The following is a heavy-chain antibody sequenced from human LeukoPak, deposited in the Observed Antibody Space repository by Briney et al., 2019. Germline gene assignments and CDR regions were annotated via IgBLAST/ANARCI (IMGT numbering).Heavy chain of an antibody. Sequence: SETLSLTCAVYGGSFSGYYWSWIRQPPVKGLEWIGEINHRGSTNYNPSLKSRVTISVDTSKKQFSLKLSSVTAADTAVYYCARVKRSGYEYYFDYWGQGTLVTVSS. CDR2: INHRGST. J-gene: IGHJ4*02. CDR1: GGSFSGYY. D-gene: IGHD5-12*01. V-gene: IGHV4-34*01. CDR3: ARVKRSGYEYYFDY.